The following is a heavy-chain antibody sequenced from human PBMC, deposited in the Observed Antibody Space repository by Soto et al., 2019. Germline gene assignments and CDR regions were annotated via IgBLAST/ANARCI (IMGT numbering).Heavy chain of an antibody. Sequence: SVKVSCKASGGTFSSYTISWVRQAPGQGLEWMGRIIPILGIANYAQKFQGRVTITADKSTSTAYMELSSLRSEDTAVYYCARGSYDYGSGSYFKGNYYYYYYMDVWGKGTTVTVSS. CDR1: GGTFSSYT. CDR2: IIPILGIA. D-gene: IGHD3-10*01. J-gene: IGHJ6*03. CDR3: ARGSYDYGSGSYFKGNYYYYYYMDV. V-gene: IGHV1-69*02.